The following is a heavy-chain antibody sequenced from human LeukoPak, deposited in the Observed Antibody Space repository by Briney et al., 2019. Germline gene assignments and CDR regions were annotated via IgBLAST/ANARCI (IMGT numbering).Heavy chain of an antibody. CDR1: GGTFSSYA. CDR2: IIPIFGTA. Sequence: GASVKVSCKASGGTFSSYAISWVRQAPGQGLEWMGGIIPIFGTANYAQKFQGRVTITADESTSTAYMELSSLRSEDTAVYYCASGGHGGFVNYYGMDVWGQGTTVTVSS. CDR3: ASGGHGGFVNYYGMDV. J-gene: IGHJ6*02. V-gene: IGHV1-69*13. D-gene: IGHD4-23*01.